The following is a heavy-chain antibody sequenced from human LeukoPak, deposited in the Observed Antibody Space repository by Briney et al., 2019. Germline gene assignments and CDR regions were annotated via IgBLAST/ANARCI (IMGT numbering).Heavy chain of an antibody. J-gene: IGHJ4*02. CDR2: LSFDGAHK. Sequence: PGGSLRLSCAASGFTFRHYGVHWVRQAPGRGLEWVAALSFDGAHKYYAESVKGRFTISRDNSNNTLFLQMDSLRIEDTALYYCVRARAGGLDYWGKGTLVTVSS. CDR1: GFTFRHYG. V-gene: IGHV3-30*03. D-gene: IGHD3-16*01. CDR3: VRARAGGLDY.